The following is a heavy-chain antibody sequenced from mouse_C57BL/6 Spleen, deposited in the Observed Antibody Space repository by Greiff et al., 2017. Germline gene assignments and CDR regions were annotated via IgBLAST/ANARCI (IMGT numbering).Heavy chain of an antibody. CDR2: INPYNGGT. CDR1: GYTFTDYY. J-gene: IGHJ1*03. CDR3: ARGGGTYYPRWYFDV. D-gene: IGHD1-1*01. Sequence: EVQLQQSGPVLVKPGASVKMSCKASGYTFTDYYMNWVKQSHGKSLEWIGFINPYNGGTSYNQKFKGKATLTVDKSSSTAYMELNSLTSEDSAVYYCARGGGTYYPRWYFDVWGTGTTVTVSS. V-gene: IGHV1-19*01.